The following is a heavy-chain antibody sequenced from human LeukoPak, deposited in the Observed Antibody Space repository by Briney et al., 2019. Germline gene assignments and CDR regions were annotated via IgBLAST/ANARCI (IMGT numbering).Heavy chain of an antibody. D-gene: IGHD3-22*01. CDR1: GFTFDDYA. CDR2: ISWNSGSI. V-gene: IGHV3-9*01. CDR3: AKDSSGYVGYFDY. Sequence: GGSLRLSCAASGFTFDDYAMHWVRQAPGKGLEWVSGISWNSGSIGYADSVKGRFTISRDNAKNSLYLQMNSLRAEDTALYYCAKDSSGYVGYFDYWGQGTLVTVSS. J-gene: IGHJ4*02.